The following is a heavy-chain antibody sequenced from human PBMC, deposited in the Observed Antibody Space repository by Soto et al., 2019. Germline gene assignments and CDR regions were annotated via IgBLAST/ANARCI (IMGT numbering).Heavy chain of an antibody. J-gene: IGHJ6*01. Sequence: ASVKVSCKASGYTFTGYYMHWVRQAPGQGLEWIGWINPNSGGTNYAQKFQGWVTMTRDTSISTAYMELSRLRSDDTAVYYCARERITMVRGVPGYYYYGMDVWGQGTTVTVSS. CDR2: INPNSGGT. V-gene: IGHV1-2*04. CDR1: GYTFTGYY. CDR3: ARERITMVRGVPGYYYYGMDV. D-gene: IGHD3-10*01.